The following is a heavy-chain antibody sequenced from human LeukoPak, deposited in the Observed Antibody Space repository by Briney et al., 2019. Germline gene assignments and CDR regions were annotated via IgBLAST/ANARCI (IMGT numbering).Heavy chain of an antibody. V-gene: IGHV4-59*01. CDR1: GGSISSYF. CDR2: IYDSGST. J-gene: IGHJ4*02. D-gene: IGHD3-22*01. CDR3: ARDYYDSAGYYHFDY. Sequence: SETLSLTCIVSGGSISSYFWSWIRQPPGKGLEWIGYIYDSGSTNFNPSLKSRVTMSVDTSKNQFSLRLTSVTAADTAVYFCARDYYDSAGYYHFDYWGQGTLVTVSS.